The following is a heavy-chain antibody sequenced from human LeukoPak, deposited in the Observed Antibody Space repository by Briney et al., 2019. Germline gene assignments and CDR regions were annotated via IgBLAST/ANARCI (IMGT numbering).Heavy chain of an antibody. J-gene: IGHJ5*02. Sequence: GGSLRLSCAASGFTFSSHAMSWVRQAPGKGLEWVSAISGSGGSTYYADSVKGQFTISRDNSKNTLYLQMNSLRAEDTAVYYCAKVRIVGARNWFDPWGQGTLVTVSS. CDR1: GFTFSSHA. CDR3: AKVRIVGARNWFDP. D-gene: IGHD1-26*01. V-gene: IGHV3-23*01. CDR2: ISGSGGST.